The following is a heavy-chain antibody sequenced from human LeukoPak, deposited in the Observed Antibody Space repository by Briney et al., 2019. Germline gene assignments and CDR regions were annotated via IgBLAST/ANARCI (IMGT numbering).Heavy chain of an antibody. Sequence: GGSLRLSCAASGFTFSSYAMSWVRQAPGKGLEWVSAIRGSGGSTYYADSVKGRFTISRDNSKNTLYLQMSSLRAEDTAVCYCAKGYHYYDSSGFDYWGQGTLVTVSS. D-gene: IGHD3-22*01. CDR1: GFTFSSYA. CDR2: IRGSGGST. V-gene: IGHV3-23*01. J-gene: IGHJ4*02. CDR3: AKGYHYYDSSGFDY.